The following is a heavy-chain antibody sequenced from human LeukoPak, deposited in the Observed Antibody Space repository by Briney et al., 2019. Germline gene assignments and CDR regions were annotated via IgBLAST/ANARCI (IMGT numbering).Heavy chain of an antibody. J-gene: IGHJ5*02. Sequence: SGTLSLTCAVSGGSISSGGYYWSWIRQHPGKGLEWIGYIYYSGSTYYNPSLKSRVTISVDTSKNQFSLKLSSVTAADTAVYYCARTAAGTDPYYYDSSGLINWFDPWGQGTLVTVSS. CDR2: IYYSGST. V-gene: IGHV4-31*11. D-gene: IGHD3-22*01. CDR3: ARTAAGTDPYYYDSSGLINWFDP. CDR1: GGSISSGGYY.